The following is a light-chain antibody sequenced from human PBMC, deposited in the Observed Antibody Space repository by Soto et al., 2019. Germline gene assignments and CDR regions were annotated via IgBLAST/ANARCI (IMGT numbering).Light chain of an antibody. CDR3: QQYNNWPMT. Sequence: EIVMTQSQATLSVSPGERATLSCRASQTVLSNLAWYQQKPGQAPRLVIYGASSRATGIPARFSGSGSGTDFNPSISSLQSEDFAGYYCQQYNNWPMTFGQGTRLEIK. J-gene: IGKJ5*01. CDR2: GAS. V-gene: IGKV3-15*01. CDR1: QTVLSN.